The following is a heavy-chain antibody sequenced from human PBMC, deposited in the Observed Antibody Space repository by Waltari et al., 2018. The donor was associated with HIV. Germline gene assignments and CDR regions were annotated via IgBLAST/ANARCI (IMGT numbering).Heavy chain of an antibody. CDR1: GYTFTSYD. D-gene: IGHD3-10*01. CDR2: MNPNSGNT. CDR3: ARGRVQVRGAMYYFDY. Sequence: QVQLVQSGAEVKKPGASVKVSCKASGYTFTSYDITWVRQATGQGLEWMGWMNPNSGNTGYPQKFQVRVTMTRNTSISTAYMELSSLRSEDTAVYYCARGRVQVRGAMYYFDYWGQGTLVTVSS. J-gene: IGHJ4*02. V-gene: IGHV1-8*01.